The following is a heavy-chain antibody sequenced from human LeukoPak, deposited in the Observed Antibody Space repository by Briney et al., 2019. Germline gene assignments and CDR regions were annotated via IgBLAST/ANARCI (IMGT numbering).Heavy chain of an antibody. D-gene: IGHD2/OR15-2a*01. J-gene: IGHJ4*02. V-gene: IGHV3-33*01. CDR3: ARAAEEYCITIGCFFDY. Sequence: PGGSLRLSCAASGFTFSSYGMHWVRQAPGKGLEWVAVIWNDGSNKYYADSVKGRFTISRDNSKNTLYLQMNSLRADDTAVYYWARAAEEYCITIGCFFDYWGKGALVTVSS. CDR1: GFTFSSYG. CDR2: IWNDGSNK.